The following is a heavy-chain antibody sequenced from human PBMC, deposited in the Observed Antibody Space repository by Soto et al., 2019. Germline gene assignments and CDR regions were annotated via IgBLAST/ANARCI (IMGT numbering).Heavy chain of an antibody. CDR3: ARGRIQLWYPFDY. J-gene: IGHJ4*02. Sequence: SETLSLTCAVSGASFSSGDWWNWVRQPPGKGLEWIGQIYLGESTNYNPSLKSRLTISVDKSKNHFSLKLTSVTAADTAVYYCARGRIQLWYPFDYWGQGTLVTVSS. CDR2: IYLGEST. V-gene: IGHV4-4*02. D-gene: IGHD5-18*01. CDR1: GASFSSGDW.